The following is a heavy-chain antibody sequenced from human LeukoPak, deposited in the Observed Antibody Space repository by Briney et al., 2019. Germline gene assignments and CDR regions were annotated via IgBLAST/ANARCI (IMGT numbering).Heavy chain of an antibody. CDR3: AREGGGNSVIAAAGTRWFDP. Sequence: SVKASCKASGGTFSSYAISWVRQAPGQGLEWMGGIIPIFGTANYAQKFQGRVTITTDESTSTAYMELSSLRSEDTAVYYCAREGGGNSVIAAAGTRWFDPWGQGTLVTVSS. CDR1: GGTFSSYA. D-gene: IGHD6-13*01. J-gene: IGHJ5*02. CDR2: IIPIFGTA. V-gene: IGHV1-69*05.